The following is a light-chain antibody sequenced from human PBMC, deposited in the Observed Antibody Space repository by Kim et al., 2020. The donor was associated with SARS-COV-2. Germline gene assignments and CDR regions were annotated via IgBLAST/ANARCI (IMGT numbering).Light chain of an antibody. J-gene: IGLJ2*01. CDR2: KDS. V-gene: IGLV3-27*01. CDR1: VLAKKY. CDR3: YSAADNNVV. Sequence: SYELTQPSSVSVSPGQTARITCSGDVLAKKYARWFQQKPGQAPVLVIYKDSERPSGIPERFSGSSSGTTVTLTISGAQVADETDYYCYSAADNNVVFGGG.